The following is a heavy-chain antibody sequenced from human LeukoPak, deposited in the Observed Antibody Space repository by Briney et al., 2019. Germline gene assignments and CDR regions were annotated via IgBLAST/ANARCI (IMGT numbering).Heavy chain of an antibody. CDR3: ARGRGQWLARGTNWYFDL. Sequence: ASVKVSCKASGYTFTSYDINGVRQATGQGLEWMGWRNPNSGNTGYSHKFQDRATMTRDTSISTAYMELSSLRSEDTAVYYCARGRGQWLARGTNWYFDLWGRGTLVTVSS. CDR2: RNPNSGNT. D-gene: IGHD6-19*01. CDR1: GYTFTSYD. J-gene: IGHJ2*01. V-gene: IGHV1-8*01.